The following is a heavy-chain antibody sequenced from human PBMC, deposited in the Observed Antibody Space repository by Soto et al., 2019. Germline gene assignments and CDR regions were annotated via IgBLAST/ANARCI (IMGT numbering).Heavy chain of an antibody. CDR2: ISYDGSNK. D-gene: IGHD2-21*01. V-gene: IGHV3-30*18. CDR1: GFTFSSYG. J-gene: IGHJ6*02. Sequence: GGSLRLSCAASGFTFSSYGMHWVRQAPGKGLEWVAVISYDGSNKYYVDSVKGRFTISRDNSKNTVFLQMNSLRADDTALYYCAKDRWDIVVVPSAFPGTLHLWGQGTSVTVSS. CDR3: AKDRWDIVVVPSAFPGTLHL.